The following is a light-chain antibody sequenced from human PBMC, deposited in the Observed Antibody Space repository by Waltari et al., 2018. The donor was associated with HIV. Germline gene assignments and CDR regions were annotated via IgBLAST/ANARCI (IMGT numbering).Light chain of an antibody. CDR3: QQYNSYPYT. J-gene: IGKJ2*01. CDR1: QRISSW. Sequence: DIQMTQSPSTLSASVGDRVTVTCRASQRISSWLAWYQQKPGKAPNLMIYKASSLESGVPSRFSGSGSGTEFTLTISSLQPDDFATYYCQQYNSYPYTFGQRTKLEIK. V-gene: IGKV1-5*03. CDR2: KAS.